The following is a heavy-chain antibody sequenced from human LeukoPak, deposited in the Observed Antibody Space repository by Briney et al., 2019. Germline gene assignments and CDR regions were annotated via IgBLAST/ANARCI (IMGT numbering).Heavy chain of an antibody. CDR2: IYTSGST. D-gene: IGHD3-22*01. J-gene: IGHJ4*02. CDR1: GGSISSYY. V-gene: IGHV4-4*07. CDR3: ATLYYYVSSGNYYFDY. Sequence: SETLSLTCTVSGGSISSYYWSWIRQPAGKGLEWIGRIYTSGSTNYNPSLKSRVTMSVDTSKNQFSLKLSSVTAADTAVYYCATLYYYVSSGNYYFDYWGQGTLVTVSS.